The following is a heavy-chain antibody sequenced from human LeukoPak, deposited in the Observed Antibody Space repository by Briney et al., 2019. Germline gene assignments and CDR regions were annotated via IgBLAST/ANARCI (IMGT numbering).Heavy chain of an antibody. CDR1: GFTFDDYA. Sequence: GGSLRLSCAASGFTFDDYAMHWVRQAPGKGLEWVSGISWNSGSIGYADSVKGRFTISRDNAKNSLYLQMNSLRVEDTALYYCAKDISAVSANRVDYWGQGTLVTVSS. CDR3: AKDISAVSANRVDY. J-gene: IGHJ4*02. D-gene: IGHD6-19*01. CDR2: ISWNSGSI. V-gene: IGHV3-9*01.